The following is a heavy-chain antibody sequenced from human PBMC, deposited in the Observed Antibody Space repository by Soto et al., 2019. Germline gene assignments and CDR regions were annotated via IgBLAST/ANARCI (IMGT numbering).Heavy chain of an antibody. D-gene: IGHD6-19*01. J-gene: IGHJ4*02. CDR1: GFTFSSYG. CDR2: IWYDGSIK. Sequence: QTGGSLRLSCVASGFTFSSYGMHWVRQAPGKGLEWLAVIWYDGSIKYYADSVKGRFTISRDDSKNTLYLQMDSLRVEDSAIYYCPRAFSPGVAGRLFDFWGWEPRSPSPQ. CDR3: PRAFSPGVAGRLFDF. V-gene: IGHV3-33*08.